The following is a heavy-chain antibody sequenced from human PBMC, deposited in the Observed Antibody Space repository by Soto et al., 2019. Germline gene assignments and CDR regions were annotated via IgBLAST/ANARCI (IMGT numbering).Heavy chain of an antibody. D-gene: IGHD3-3*01. CDR2: IIPIFGTA. Sequence: SVKVSCKASGGTFSIYAISCVRQAPIQWLDWMGGIIPIFGTANYAQKFQGRVTITADESTSTAYMELSSLRSEDTAVYYCARAGTYYDFWSGSSYYYYGMDVWGQGTTVTVSS. V-gene: IGHV1-69*13. CDR3: ARAGTYYDFWSGSSYYYYGMDV. J-gene: IGHJ6*02. CDR1: GGTFSIYA.